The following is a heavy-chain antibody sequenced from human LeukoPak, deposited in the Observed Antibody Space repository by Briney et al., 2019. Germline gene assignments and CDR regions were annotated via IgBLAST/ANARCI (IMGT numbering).Heavy chain of an antibody. D-gene: IGHD2-2*01. CDR3: ARRKVVSAYYYGMDV. Sequence: GSLRLSCAASGFTVSSQYMSWVRQAPGKELEWVSVIYTGGTTHYADSVKGRFTISRDNAKNTLYLQMNSLRAEDTAVYYCARRKVVSAYYYGMDVWGQGTTVTVSS. CDR2: IYTGGTT. CDR1: GFTVSSQY. V-gene: IGHV3-66*01. J-gene: IGHJ6*02.